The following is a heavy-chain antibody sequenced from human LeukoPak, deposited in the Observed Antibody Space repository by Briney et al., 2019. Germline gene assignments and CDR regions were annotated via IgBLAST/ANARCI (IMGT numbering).Heavy chain of an antibody. J-gene: IGHJ4*02. CDR3: ARTYYNILTGYPHFDY. CDR2: IDPIDSYS. V-gene: IGHV5-10-1*01. CDR1: GYSFASYW. D-gene: IGHD3-9*01. Sequence: GESLRISCKGSGYSFASYWISWVRQMPGKGLEWMGRIDPIDSYSNYSPSFQGHVTISADKSISTAYLQWSSLKASDTAMYYCARTYYNILTGYPHFDYWGQGTLVTVSS.